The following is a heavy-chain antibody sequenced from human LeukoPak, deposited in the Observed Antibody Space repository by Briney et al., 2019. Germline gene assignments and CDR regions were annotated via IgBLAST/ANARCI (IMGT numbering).Heavy chain of an antibody. Sequence: GGSLRLSCAASGFTFSSYAMHWVRQAPGKGLEWVAVISYDGSNKYYADSVKGRFTISRDNSKNTLYLQMNSLRAEDTAVYYCARAVQGGYYAFDIWGQGKMVTVSS. CDR3: ARAVQGGYYAFDI. CDR2: ISYDGSNK. CDR1: GFTFSSYA. J-gene: IGHJ3*02. D-gene: IGHD2-15*01. V-gene: IGHV3-30-3*01.